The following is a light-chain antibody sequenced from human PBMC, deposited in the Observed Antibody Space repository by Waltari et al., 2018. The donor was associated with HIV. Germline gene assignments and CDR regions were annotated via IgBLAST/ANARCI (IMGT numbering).Light chain of an antibody. CDR3: LQYGTSRYT. Sequence: EIVLTQSPGTPSLSPGDRPTLSCRASQTVGSRFLAWFQQKRGQAPRLLIFGASSSATGIPDRFSGGGSGTEFTLTISRLEPEDFAVYYCLQYGTSRYTFGQGTKLDIK. CDR1: QTVGSRF. V-gene: IGKV3-20*01. J-gene: IGKJ2*01. CDR2: GAS.